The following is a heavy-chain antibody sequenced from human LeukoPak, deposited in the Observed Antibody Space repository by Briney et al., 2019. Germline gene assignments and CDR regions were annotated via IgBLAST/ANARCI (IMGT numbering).Heavy chain of an antibody. CDR2: ISAYNGNT. J-gene: IGHJ5*02. CDR3: ARTLWFGDPVDWFDP. D-gene: IGHD3-10*01. Sequence: VASVKVSCKASGYTFTSYGISWVRQAPGQGLERMGWISAYNGNTNYAQKLQGRVTMTTDTSTSTAYMELRSLRSDDTAVYYCARTLWFGDPVDWFDPWGQGTLVTVSS. V-gene: IGHV1-18*04. CDR1: GYTFTSYG.